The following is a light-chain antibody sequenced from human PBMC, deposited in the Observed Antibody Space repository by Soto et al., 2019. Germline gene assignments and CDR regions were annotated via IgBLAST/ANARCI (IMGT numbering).Light chain of an antibody. CDR3: QQYNTYSQTWT. CDR2: KAS. Sequence: DIQMTQSPSTLSASIGDRVSITCRASQSVSNYLAWYQHKPGKAPKLLIYKASTLESGVPSRFSGSGSETEFTLTISSLQPDDFATYYCQQYNTYSQTWTFGQGTKVDI. J-gene: IGKJ1*01. CDR1: QSVSNY. V-gene: IGKV1-5*03.